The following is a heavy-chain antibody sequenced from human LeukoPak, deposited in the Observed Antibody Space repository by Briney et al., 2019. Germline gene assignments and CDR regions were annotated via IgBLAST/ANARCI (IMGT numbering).Heavy chain of an antibody. CDR2: IIPILGIA. V-gene: IGHV1-69*04. J-gene: IGHJ4*02. D-gene: IGHD3-22*01. CDR1: GGTFSSYT. Sequence: ASVKVSCKASGGTFSSYTISWVRQAPGQGLEWVGRIIPILGIANYAQKFQGRVTITADKSTSTAYMELSSLRSEDTAVYYCARDGGVYDSSGYYLDYWGQGTLVTVSS. CDR3: ARDGGVYDSSGYYLDY.